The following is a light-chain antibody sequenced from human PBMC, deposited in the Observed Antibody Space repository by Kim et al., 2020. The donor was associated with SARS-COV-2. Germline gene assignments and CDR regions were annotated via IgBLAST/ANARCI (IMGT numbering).Light chain of an antibody. CDR2: AAS. V-gene: IGKV1-39*01. CDR3: QQSNSVPFT. Sequence: DIQMTQSPSSLSASVGDRVTITCRASQRIGTYLIWYQKKPGEAPKLLTYAASSLQSGVPSRFSGSGSGTDFTLTISSLQPEDSATYYCQQSNSVPFTFGPGTKVDIK. J-gene: IGKJ3*01. CDR1: QRIGTY.